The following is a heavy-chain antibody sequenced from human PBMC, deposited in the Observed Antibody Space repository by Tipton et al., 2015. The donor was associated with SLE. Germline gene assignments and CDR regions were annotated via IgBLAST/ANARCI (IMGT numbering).Heavy chain of an antibody. V-gene: IGHV4-61*10. J-gene: IGHJ2*01. Sequence: TLSLTCTVSGGSISSGSYYWSWIRQPAGKGLEWIGHIYYSGSTNFNPSLKSRVTISVDTSKNQFSLKLSSVTAADTAVYYCAREEAARPGWYFDIWGRGTLVTVSS. D-gene: IGHD6-6*01. CDR2: IYYSGST. CDR3: AREEAARPGWYFDI. CDR1: GGSISSGSYY.